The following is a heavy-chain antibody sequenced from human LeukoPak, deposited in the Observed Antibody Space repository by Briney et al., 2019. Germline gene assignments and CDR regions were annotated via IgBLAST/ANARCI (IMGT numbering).Heavy chain of an antibody. CDR3: ARWARYCSSGSCYSWFDP. V-gene: IGHV3-7*01. Sequence: GGSLRLSCAASGFTFRSYWMSWVRQAPGKGLEWVANMKIDGSEEYYVDSVKGRFTISSDNAKNSLYLQMNSLRVDDTAVYYCARWARYCSSGSCYSWFDPWGQGTLVTVSS. CDR1: GFTFRSYW. D-gene: IGHD2-15*01. CDR2: MKIDGSEE. J-gene: IGHJ5*02.